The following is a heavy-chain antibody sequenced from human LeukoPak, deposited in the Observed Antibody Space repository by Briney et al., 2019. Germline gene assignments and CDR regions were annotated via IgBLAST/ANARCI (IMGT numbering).Heavy chain of an antibody. Sequence: GGSLRLSCAASGFTFSSYAMRWVRQAPGKGLEWVSAISGSGGSTYYADSVKGRFTISRDNFKNTLYLQMKLLRAEDTAIYYWCENGEAHSDPKTDYWGPGILVTVSS. V-gene: IGHV3-23*01. D-gene: IGHD3-10*01. CDR3: CENGEAHSDPKTDY. CDR2: ISGSGGST. J-gene: IGHJ4*02. CDR1: GFTFSSYA.